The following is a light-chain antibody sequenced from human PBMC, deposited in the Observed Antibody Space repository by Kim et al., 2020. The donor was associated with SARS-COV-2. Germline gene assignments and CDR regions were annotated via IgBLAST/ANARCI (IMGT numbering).Light chain of an antibody. CDR1: SSNLGAGYN. CDR3: QSYDISLSGLV. J-gene: IGLJ3*02. V-gene: IGLV1-40*01. CDR2: GDD. Sequence: RVTISRDGNSSNLGAGYNVHWYQKLPGAAPKLLIYGDDNRPSGVPDRFSGSKSGTSASLAITWLRAEDEGDYYCQSYDISLSGLVFGGGTKVTVL.